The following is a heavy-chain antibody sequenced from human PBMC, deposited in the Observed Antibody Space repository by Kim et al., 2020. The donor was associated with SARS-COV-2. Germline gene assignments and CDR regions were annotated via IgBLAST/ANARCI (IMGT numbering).Heavy chain of an antibody. Sequence: GGSLRLSCAASGFTFSSYGMHWVRQAPGKGLEWVAVISYDGSNKYYADSVKGRFTISRDNSKNTLYLQMNSLRAEDTAVYYCAKDDNWNHVFDYWGQGTLVTVSS. CDR3: AKDDNWNHVFDY. CDR1: GFTFSSYG. V-gene: IGHV3-30*18. J-gene: IGHJ4*02. CDR2: ISYDGSNK. D-gene: IGHD1-20*01.